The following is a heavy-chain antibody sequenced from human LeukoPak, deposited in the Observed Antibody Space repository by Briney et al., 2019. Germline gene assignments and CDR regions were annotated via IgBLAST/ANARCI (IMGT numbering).Heavy chain of an antibody. CDR3: ARGYGDCMGCRWFDP. Sequence: PSETLSLTCTVSGGSISSYYWSWIRQPAGKGVEWIGRIYTSGSTNYNPSLKSRVTMSVDTSKNQFSLKLSSVTAADTAVYYCARGYGDCMGCRWFDPWGQGTLVTVSS. V-gene: IGHV4-4*07. J-gene: IGHJ5*02. CDR2: IYTSGST. CDR1: GGSISSYY. D-gene: IGHD4-17*01.